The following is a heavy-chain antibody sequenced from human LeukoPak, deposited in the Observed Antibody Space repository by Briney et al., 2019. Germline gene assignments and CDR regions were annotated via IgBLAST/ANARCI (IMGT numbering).Heavy chain of an antibody. CDR2: IYYSGRT. V-gene: IGHV4-59*11. CDR3: ARGRDYGDYPGPFDY. D-gene: IGHD4-17*01. CDR1: GGSISSHY. Sequence: SKTLSLTCTVSGGSISSHYWSWIRQPPGKGLEDSGYIYYSGRTNYTPSLKSRVTISVDTSKNQFSLKLTSVTAADTAVYYCARGRDYGDYPGPFDYWGQGTLVTVSS. J-gene: IGHJ4*02.